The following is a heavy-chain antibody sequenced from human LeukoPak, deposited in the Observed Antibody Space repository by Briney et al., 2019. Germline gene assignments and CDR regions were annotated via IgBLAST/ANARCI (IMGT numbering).Heavy chain of an antibody. V-gene: IGHV4-34*01. Sequence: SETLSLTCAVYGGSFSGYYWSWIRQPPGKGLEWIGEINHSGSTNYNPSLKSRVTISADTSKNQFSLKLSSVTAADTAVYYCARSSITMVRGVKGWFDPWGQGTLVTVSS. J-gene: IGHJ5*02. D-gene: IGHD3-10*01. CDR3: ARSSITMVRGVKGWFDP. CDR1: GGSFSGYY. CDR2: INHSGST.